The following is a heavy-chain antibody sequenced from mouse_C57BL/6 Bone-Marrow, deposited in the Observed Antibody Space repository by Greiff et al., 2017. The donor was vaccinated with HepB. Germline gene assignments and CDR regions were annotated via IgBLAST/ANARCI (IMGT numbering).Heavy chain of an antibody. CDR2: IRSKSSNYAT. Sequence: EVHLVESGGGLVQPKGSLKLSCAASGFTFNTYAMHWVRQAPGKGLEWVARIRSKSSNYATYYADSVKDRFTISRDDSQSMLYLQMNNLKTEDTSMYYCVREGSYYYGSSPYYFDYWGQGTTLTVSS. CDR3: VREGSYYYGSSPYYFDY. V-gene: IGHV10-3*01. J-gene: IGHJ2*01. CDR1: GFTFNTYA. D-gene: IGHD1-1*01.